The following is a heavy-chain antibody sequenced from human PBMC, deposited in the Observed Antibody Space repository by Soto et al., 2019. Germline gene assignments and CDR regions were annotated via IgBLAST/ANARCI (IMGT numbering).Heavy chain of an antibody. CDR3: ARIVVVVAATRVLDY. V-gene: IGHV3-23*01. D-gene: IGHD2-15*01. CDR2: ISGSGGST. J-gene: IGHJ4*02. CDR1: GFTFSSYA. Sequence: GGSLRLSCAASGFTFSSYAMSWVRQAPGKGLEWVSAISGSGGSTYYADSVKGRFTISRDNSKNTLYLQMNSLRAEDTAVYYCARIVVVVAATRVLDYWGQGTLVTVSS.